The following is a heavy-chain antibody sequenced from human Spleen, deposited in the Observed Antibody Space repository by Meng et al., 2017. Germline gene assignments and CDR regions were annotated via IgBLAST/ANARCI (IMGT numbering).Heavy chain of an antibody. J-gene: IGHJ4*02. CDR3: ARAHPRGLLRMYYFDY. CDR1: GFTFSSDW. CDR2: INSHGSST. D-gene: IGHD3-22*01. V-gene: IGHV3-74*01. Sequence: GESLKISYAASGFTFSSDWMHWVRQAPGKGLVWVSRINSHGSSTSYADSVKGRFTISRDNAKNTLYLQMNSLRAEDTAVYYCARAHPRGLLRMYYFDYWGQGTLVTVSS.